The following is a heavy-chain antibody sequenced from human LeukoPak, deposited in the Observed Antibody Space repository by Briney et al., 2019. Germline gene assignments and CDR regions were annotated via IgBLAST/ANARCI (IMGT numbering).Heavy chain of an antibody. Sequence: PGRSLRLSCAASGFTFSSYAMHWVRQAPGKGLEWVAVISYDGSNKYYADSVKGRFTISRDNSKNTLYPQMNSLRAEDTAVYYCARGRLRYCSSTSCYAPFDYWGQGTLVTVSS. J-gene: IGHJ4*02. CDR3: ARGRLRYCSSTSCYAPFDY. CDR2: ISYDGSNK. CDR1: GFTFSSYA. D-gene: IGHD2-2*01. V-gene: IGHV3-30-3*01.